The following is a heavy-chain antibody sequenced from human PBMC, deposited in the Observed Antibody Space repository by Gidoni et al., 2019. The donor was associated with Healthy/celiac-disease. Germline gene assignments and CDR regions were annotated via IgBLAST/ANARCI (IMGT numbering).Heavy chain of an antibody. V-gene: IGHV4-34*01. CDR1: GGSFSGYY. Sequence: QVQLQQWGAGLLKPSETLSLTCAVYGGSFSGYYWSWIRQPPGKGLEWIGEINHSGSTNYNPSLKSRVTISVDTSKNQFSLKLSSVTAADTAVYYCARGRGVTTLIDYWGQGTLVTVSS. J-gene: IGHJ4*02. D-gene: IGHD4-17*01. CDR2: INHSGST. CDR3: ARGRGVTTLIDY.